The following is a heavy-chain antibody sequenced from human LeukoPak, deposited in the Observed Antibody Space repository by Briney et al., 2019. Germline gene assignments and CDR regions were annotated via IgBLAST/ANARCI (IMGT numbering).Heavy chain of an antibody. CDR1: GGSISGYY. D-gene: IGHD3-3*01. V-gene: IGHV4-4*07. Sequence: PSDTLSLTCTVSGGSISGYYWSWIRQPTGKGLECIGRIYSSGNTNYHPSLKSRVTISIDTSKNQVSLKLTSVTAADTAVYYCARTSTIFGVVISYYFDYWGQGTLVTVSS. J-gene: IGHJ4*02. CDR2: IYSSGNT. CDR3: ARTSTIFGVVISYYFDY.